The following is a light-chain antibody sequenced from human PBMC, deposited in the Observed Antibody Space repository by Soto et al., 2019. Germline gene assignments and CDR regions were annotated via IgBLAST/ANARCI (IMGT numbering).Light chain of an antibody. CDR2: DAS. Sequence: EIVLTQFPATLSLSPGERATLSCRASQSVSSNLGWYQQKPGQAPRLLIYDASNRATGIPARFSGSGSGTDFTLTISSLEPEDFAVYYCQQRSDWPPAITFGQGTRLEIK. CDR1: QSVSSN. CDR3: QQRSDWPPAIT. V-gene: IGKV3-11*01. J-gene: IGKJ5*01.